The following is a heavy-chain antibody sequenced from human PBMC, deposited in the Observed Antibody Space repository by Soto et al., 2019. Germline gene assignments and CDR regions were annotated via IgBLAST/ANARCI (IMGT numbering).Heavy chain of an antibody. CDR1: GFTFSSFS. Sequence: AGGSLRLSCSASGFTFSSFSMHWVRQAPGKGLEYVSGISSNGLNTYYADSVKGRFTISRDNSRNTLYLQMSSLRPEDTAVYYCLNPRSTVIIPPSWGQGTLVTVSS. J-gene: IGHJ4*02. V-gene: IGHV3-64D*06. D-gene: IGHD4-17*01. CDR2: ISSNGLNT. CDR3: LNPRSTVIIPPS.